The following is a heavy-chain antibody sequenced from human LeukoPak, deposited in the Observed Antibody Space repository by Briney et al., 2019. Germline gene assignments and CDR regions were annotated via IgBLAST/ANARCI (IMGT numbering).Heavy chain of an antibody. CDR2: IYYSGST. V-gene: IGHV4-31*03. CDR3: AKIRLLEGRYYFDS. J-gene: IGHJ4*02. Sequence: SETPSLTCTVSGGSISSGGYYWSWIRQHPGKGLEWIGYIYYSGSTYYNPSLKSRVTISVDTSKNQFSLKLSSVTAADTAVYYGAKIRLLEGRYYFDSWGQGTLVTVSS. CDR1: GGSISSGGYY. D-gene: IGHD3-10*01.